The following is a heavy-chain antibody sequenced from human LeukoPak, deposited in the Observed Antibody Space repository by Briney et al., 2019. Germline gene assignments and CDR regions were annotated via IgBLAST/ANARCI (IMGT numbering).Heavy chain of an antibody. Sequence: GGSLRLSCAASGFTFSTFAMIWVRQPPGKGLEWVSSIFPSGGEIHYADSVRGRFTISRDNSKNTLYLQMNSLRAEDTAVYYCAKSGYGSGSFPSNYYYMDVWGKGTTVTISS. V-gene: IGHV3-23*01. CDR3: AKSGYGSGSFPSNYYYMDV. D-gene: IGHD3-10*01. J-gene: IGHJ6*03. CDR1: GFTFSTFA. CDR2: IFPSGGEI.